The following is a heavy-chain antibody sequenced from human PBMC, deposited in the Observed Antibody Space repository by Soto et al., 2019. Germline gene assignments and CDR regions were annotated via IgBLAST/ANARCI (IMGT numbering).Heavy chain of an antibody. J-gene: IGHJ4*02. V-gene: IGHV3-66*01. Sequence: EVQLVESGGGLVQPGGSLRLSCAASGFTVISNYMSWVRQAPGKGLGWVSVIYSGGSTYYADSVKGRFTISRDNSKNTLYLQMNSLRAEDTAVYYCARWVVVAATLSYFDYWGQGTLVTVSS. CDR2: IYSGGST. CDR3: ARWVVVAATLSYFDY. D-gene: IGHD2-15*01. CDR1: GFTVISNY.